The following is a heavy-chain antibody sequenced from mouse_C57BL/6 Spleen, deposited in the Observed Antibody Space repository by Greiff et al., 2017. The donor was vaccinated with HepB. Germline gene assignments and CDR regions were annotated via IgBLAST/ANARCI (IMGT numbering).Heavy chain of an antibody. CDR1: GYTFTSYW. J-gene: IGHJ3*01. CDR2: IHPNSGST. CDR3: ASYYGSSSVFAY. D-gene: IGHD1-1*01. Sequence: VQLQQPGAELVKPGASVKLSCKASGYTFTSYWMHWVKQRPGQGLEWIGMIHPNSGSTNYNEKFKSKATLTVDKSSSPAYMQLSSLTSEDSAVYYCASYYGSSSVFAYWGQGTLVTVSA. V-gene: IGHV1-64*01.